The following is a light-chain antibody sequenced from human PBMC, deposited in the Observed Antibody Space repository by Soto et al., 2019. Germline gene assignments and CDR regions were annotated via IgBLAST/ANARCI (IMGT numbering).Light chain of an antibody. V-gene: IGKV3-15*01. J-gene: IGKJ1*01. CDR1: QGVSNN. CDR2: GAS. CDR3: QQYNNWPRT. Sequence: EIVMTQSPATLSVSPGERATLSCRASQGVSNNLVWYQQKPGQAPRLLIYGASARATGIPARFSGSGSGTEYTLTISSLQSEDFAVYYCQQYNNWPRTFGQGTKV.